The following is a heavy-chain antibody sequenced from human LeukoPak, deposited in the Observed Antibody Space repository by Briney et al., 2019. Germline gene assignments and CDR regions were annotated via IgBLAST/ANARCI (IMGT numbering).Heavy chain of an antibody. J-gene: IGHJ6*02. CDR1: GYTFTGYY. D-gene: IGHD3-10*01. CDR3: AIVGFGGGWCYYARDV. CDR2: INPNSGGT. V-gene: IGHV1-2*02. Sequence: GASVKVSCKASGYTFTGYYMHWVRQAPGQGLEGMGWINPNSGGTKYAQKFQGRVTMTRDTSISTAYMELSRLRSDDTALYYWAIVGFGGGWCYYARDVWGQGTTVTVSS.